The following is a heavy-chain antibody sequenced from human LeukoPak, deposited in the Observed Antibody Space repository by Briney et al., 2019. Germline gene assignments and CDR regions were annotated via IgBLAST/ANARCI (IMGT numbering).Heavy chain of an antibody. CDR1: GFTFSSYW. CDR3: AKDRSFGNSLTTGYYFDY. D-gene: IGHD1-14*01. J-gene: IGHJ4*02. V-gene: IGHV3-74*01. CDR2: INSDGSST. Sequence: GGSLRLSCAASGFTFSSYWMHWVRQAPGKGLVWVSRINSDGSSTNYADSVKGRFTISRDNSKNTLYLQMNSLRAEDTAVYYCAKDRSFGNSLTTGYYFDYWGQGTLVTVSS.